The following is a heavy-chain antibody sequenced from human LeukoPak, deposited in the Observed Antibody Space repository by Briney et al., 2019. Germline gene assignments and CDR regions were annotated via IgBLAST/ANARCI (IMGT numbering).Heavy chain of an antibody. CDR1: GGSISSSSYY. V-gene: IGHV4-39*07. J-gene: IGHJ4*02. CDR2: IYYSGST. Sequence: SETLSLTCTVSGGSISSSSYYWGWIRQPPGTGLEWIGSIYYSGSTYYNPSLKSRVTISVDTSKNQFSLKLSSVTAADTAVYYCASTVTTRPYRYFDYWGQGTLVTVSS. CDR3: ASTVTTRPYRYFDY. D-gene: IGHD4-17*01.